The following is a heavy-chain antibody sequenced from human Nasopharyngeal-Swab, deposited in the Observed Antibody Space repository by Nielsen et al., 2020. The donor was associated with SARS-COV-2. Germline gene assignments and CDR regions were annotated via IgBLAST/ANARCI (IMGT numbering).Heavy chain of an antibody. J-gene: IGHJ6*02. CDR1: GFTFSSYE. CDR2: ISYDGSNK. V-gene: IGHV3-30-3*01. CDR3: ARGCVLTGPSCYYYGMDV. D-gene: IGHD3-9*01. Sequence: GGSLRLSCAASGFTFSSYEMNWVRQAPGKGLEWVAVISYDGSNKYYADSVKGRFTISRDNSKNTLYLQMNSLRAEDTAVYYCARGCVLTGPSCYYYGMDVWGQGTTVTVSS.